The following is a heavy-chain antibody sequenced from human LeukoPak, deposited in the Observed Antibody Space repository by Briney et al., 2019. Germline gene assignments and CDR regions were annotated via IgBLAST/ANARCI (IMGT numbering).Heavy chain of an antibody. Sequence: PSETLSLTCTVSSDSISSRNYHWGWIRQPPGQELEYIGRIFYSGTNNYTPSLMSRVTISLDTSKIQFSLKLTSVSAADTAVYDCARLSLGDVRYSYDFPRHFDYWGQGILVTVSS. CDR3: ARLSLGDVRYSYDFPRHFDY. V-gene: IGHV4-39*01. D-gene: IGHD5-18*01. CDR1: SDSISSRNYH. J-gene: IGHJ4*02. CDR2: IFYSGTN.